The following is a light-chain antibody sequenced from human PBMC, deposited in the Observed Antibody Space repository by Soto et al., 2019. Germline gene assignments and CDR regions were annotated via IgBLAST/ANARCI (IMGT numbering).Light chain of an antibody. Sequence: QSALTQPASVSGSPGQSITISCTGTSSDVGGYNYVSWYQQHPGKAPKLMIYEVSNRPSGVSNRFSGSKSGNTASLTISGLRAEDEADYYCSSYTSSSTRGVFGTGTKVTVL. J-gene: IGLJ1*01. V-gene: IGLV2-14*01. CDR2: EVS. CDR3: SSYTSSSTRGV. CDR1: SSDVGGYNY.